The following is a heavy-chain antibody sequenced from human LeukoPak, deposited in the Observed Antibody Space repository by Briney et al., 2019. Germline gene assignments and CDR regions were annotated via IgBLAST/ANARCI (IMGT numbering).Heavy chain of an antibody. Sequence: GGSLRLSCAASGFTVSNNYMSWVRQAPGKGLEWVSVIYSGGSTYYADSMKGRFTISRDNSKDTPYLQMNSLRAEDTAVYYCARVRKYYDSSGYYIWGQGTLVTVSS. D-gene: IGHD3-22*01. CDR2: IYSGGST. J-gene: IGHJ4*02. V-gene: IGHV3-53*01. CDR3: ARVRKYYDSSGYYI. CDR1: GFTVSNNY.